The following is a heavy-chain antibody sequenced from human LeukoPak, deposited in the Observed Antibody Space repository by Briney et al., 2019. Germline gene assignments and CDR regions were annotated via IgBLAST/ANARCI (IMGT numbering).Heavy chain of an antibody. D-gene: IGHD2-2*01. CDR2: IYHSGSA. V-gene: IGHV4-4*02. CDR1: GGSISSSNW. J-gene: IGHJ4*02. Sequence: TSETLSLTCAVSGGSISSSNWWSWVRQPPGKGLEWIGEIYHSGSANYDPSLKSRVTISVDKSKNQFSLKLSSVTAADTAVYYCARESGCSSTSCSKSGFDYWGQGTLVTVSS. CDR3: ARESGCSSTSCSKSGFDY.